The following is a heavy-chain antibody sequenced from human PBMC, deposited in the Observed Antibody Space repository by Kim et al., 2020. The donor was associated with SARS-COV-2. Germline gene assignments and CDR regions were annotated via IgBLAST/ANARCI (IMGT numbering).Heavy chain of an antibody. D-gene: IGHD3-3*01. V-gene: IGHV4-39*01. CDR2: IYHSGST. Sequence: SETLSLTCTVSGGSITTSDFYWGWIRQPPGKGLEWIGSIYHSGSTYYNPSLKSRVSISIETSKNQFSLNLSSVSAADAATYYCARHPSVTIFGVIIISAFDIWGQGTMVTVSS. CDR3: ARHPSVTIFGVIIISAFDI. CDR1: GGSITTSDFY. J-gene: IGHJ3*02.